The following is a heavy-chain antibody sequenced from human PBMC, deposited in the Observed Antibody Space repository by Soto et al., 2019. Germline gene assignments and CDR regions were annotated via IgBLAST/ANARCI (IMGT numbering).Heavy chain of an antibody. Sequence: GGSLRLSCAASGFTFSSYAMHWVRQAPGKGLEWVAVISYDGSNKYYADSVKGRFTISRDNSKNTLYLQMNSLRVEDTAVYYCARDPSMIVKLRVSYYFDYWGQGTLVTVS. CDR2: ISYDGSNK. J-gene: IGHJ4*02. D-gene: IGHD3-22*01. CDR1: GFTFSSYA. V-gene: IGHV3-30-3*01. CDR3: ARDPSMIVKLRVSYYFDY.